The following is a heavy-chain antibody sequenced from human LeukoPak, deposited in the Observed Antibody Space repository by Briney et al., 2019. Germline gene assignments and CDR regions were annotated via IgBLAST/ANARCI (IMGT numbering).Heavy chain of an antibody. CDR2: IFTSGST. Sequence: SETLSLTCTVSGGSISSHSWSWIRQPAGKGLEWIGRIFTSGSTYYNPSLKSRVIMSVDTSKNQFSLKLSSVTAADTAVYYCAKAPQYCSGGSCSGSAFDYWGQGTLVTVSS. J-gene: IGHJ4*02. CDR3: AKAPQYCSGGSCSGSAFDY. D-gene: IGHD2-15*01. CDR1: GGSISSHS. V-gene: IGHV4-4*07.